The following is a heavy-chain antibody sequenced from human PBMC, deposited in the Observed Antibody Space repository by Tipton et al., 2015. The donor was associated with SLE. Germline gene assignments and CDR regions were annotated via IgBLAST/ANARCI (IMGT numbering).Heavy chain of an antibody. CDR2: VYSSGST. CDR3: ARHDTNYGRNWFDP. V-gene: IGHV4-4*07. J-gene: IGHJ5*02. D-gene: IGHD2-8*01. CDR1: GGSISGYY. Sequence: TLSLTCTVSGGSISGYYWSWIRQPAGKGLEWIGRVYSSGSTIYNPSIKSRITLSLDTSKNQFSLRVNSATAADTAVYYCARHDTNYGRNWFDPWGQGTLVTVSS.